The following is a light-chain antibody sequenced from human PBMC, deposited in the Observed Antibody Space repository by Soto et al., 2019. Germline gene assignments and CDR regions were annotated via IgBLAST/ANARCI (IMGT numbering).Light chain of an antibody. CDR1: QSLSDRF. V-gene: IGKV3-20*01. CDR3: QQYNSYLYT. CDR2: GAS. J-gene: IGKJ2*01. Sequence: EIVLTQSPGTLSLSPGERAPLSCRASQSLSDRFLAWYQQKPGQAPRLLIHGASTRATGIPDRFSGSGSGTDFTLTISRLEPEDFATYYCQQYNSYLYTFGQGTKLEIK.